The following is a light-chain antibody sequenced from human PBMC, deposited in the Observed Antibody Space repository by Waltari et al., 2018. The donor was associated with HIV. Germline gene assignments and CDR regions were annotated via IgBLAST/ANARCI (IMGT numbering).Light chain of an antibody. J-gene: IGKJ3*01. CDR3: QQYYSFPFT. CDR1: QGISSD. CDR2: AAS. Sequence: VIWMTQSPSLLSASTGDRVTISCRTSQGISSDLAWYQQKPGKAPELLIYAASTLQSGFPSRFSGSVSGTDFTLTISCLQSEDFATYYCQQYYSFPFTFGPGTKVDIK. V-gene: IGKV1D-8*01.